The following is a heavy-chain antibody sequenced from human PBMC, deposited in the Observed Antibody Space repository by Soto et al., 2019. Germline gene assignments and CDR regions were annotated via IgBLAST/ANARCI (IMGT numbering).Heavy chain of an antibody. CDR2: IYTSGST. CDR3: ARGCPTRYCSSTSWGWFDP. Sequence: QVQLQESGPGLVKPSETLSLTCTVSGGSISSYYWSWIRQPAGKGLEWIGRIYTSGSTNYNPSLKSRVTMSVDTSKNQFSLKLSSVTAADTAVYYCARGCPTRYCSSTSWGWFDPWGQGTLVTVSS. J-gene: IGHJ5*02. D-gene: IGHD2-2*01. V-gene: IGHV4-4*07. CDR1: GGSISSYY.